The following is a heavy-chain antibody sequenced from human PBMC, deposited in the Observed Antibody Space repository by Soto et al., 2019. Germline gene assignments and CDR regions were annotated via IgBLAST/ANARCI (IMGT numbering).Heavy chain of an antibody. CDR3: ARDRRPYYDFWSGYYKDYYYYMDV. CDR1: GGSISSYY. CDR2: IYYSGST. Sequence: SETLSLTCTVSGGSISSYYWTWIRQPPGKGLEWIGYIYYSGSTNYNPSLKSRVTISVDTSKTQFSLKLSSVTAADTAVYYCARDRRPYYDFWSGYYKDYYYYMDVWGKGTTVTVSS. D-gene: IGHD3-3*01. J-gene: IGHJ6*03. V-gene: IGHV4-59*01.